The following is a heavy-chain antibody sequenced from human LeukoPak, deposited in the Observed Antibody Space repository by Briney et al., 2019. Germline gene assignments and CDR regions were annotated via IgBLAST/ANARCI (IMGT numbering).Heavy chain of an antibody. J-gene: IGHJ4*02. D-gene: IGHD5-18*01. CDR3: ARALNENSYAFDS. CDR1: GGSISSYY. V-gene: IGHV4-59*08. CDR2: IYYSGST. Sequence: PSETLSLTCTVSGGSISSYYWSWIRQPPGKGLEWIGYIYYSGSTYYNPSLKSRVSISVDTSKNQFSLKLMSVAAADTAVYHCARALNENSYAFDSWGQGTLVTVSS.